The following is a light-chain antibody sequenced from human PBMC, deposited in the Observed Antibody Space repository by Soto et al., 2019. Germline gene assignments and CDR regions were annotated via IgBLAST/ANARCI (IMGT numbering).Light chain of an antibody. CDR2: AAS. Sequence: EIVLTQSPGTLSLSPGERATLSCRASQSVANNFLAWYQQKPGQAPRLLIFAASKRASDIPARFSGSGSGSAFTLTISRLEPAYFAVYYCHQYGTTPWTFGQGTKVEIK. J-gene: IGKJ1*01. V-gene: IGKV3-20*01. CDR3: HQYGTTPWT. CDR1: QSVANNF.